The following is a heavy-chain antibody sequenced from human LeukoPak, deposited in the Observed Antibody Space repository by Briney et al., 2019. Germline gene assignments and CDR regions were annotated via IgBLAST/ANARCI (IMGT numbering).Heavy chain of an antibody. CDR2: IYSGGST. J-gene: IGHJ4*02. CDR3: ARDNRTAYFDY. CDR1: GFTFGDYA. V-gene: IGHV3-66*01. Sequence: PGRSLSLSCTASGFTFGDYAMSWVRQAPGKGLEWVSVIYSGGSTYYADSVKGRFTISRDNSKNTVYLQMNSLRAEDTAVYYCARDNRTAYFDYWGQGTLVTVSS.